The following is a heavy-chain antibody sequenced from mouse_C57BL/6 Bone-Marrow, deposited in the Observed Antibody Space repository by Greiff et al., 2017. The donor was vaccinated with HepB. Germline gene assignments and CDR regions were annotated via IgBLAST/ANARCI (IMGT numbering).Heavy chain of an antibody. CDR1: GFTFSSYA. J-gene: IGHJ2*01. CDR2: ISDGGSYT. Sequence: EVHLVESGGGLVKPGGSLKLSCAASGFTFSSYAMSWVRQTPEKRLEWVATISDGGSYTYYPDNVKGRFTISRDNAKNNLYLQMSHLKSEDTAMYYCASYYYGSSYDYWGQGTTLTVSS. V-gene: IGHV5-4*01. D-gene: IGHD1-1*01. CDR3: ASYYYGSSYDY.